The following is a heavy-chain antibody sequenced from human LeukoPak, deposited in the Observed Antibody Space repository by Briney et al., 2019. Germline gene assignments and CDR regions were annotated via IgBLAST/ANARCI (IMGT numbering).Heavy chain of an antibody. Sequence: SETLSLTCTVSGGSISSGSYYWSWIRQPPGKGLEWIGEIYHRGSTNYNPSLKSRVTISVDTSKNQFSLKLSSVTAADTAVYYCARHDSVVVTYYFDYWGQGTLVTVSS. V-gene: IGHV4-39*01. CDR1: GGSISSGSYY. CDR2: IYHRGST. CDR3: ARHDSVVVTYYFDY. D-gene: IGHD2-21*02. J-gene: IGHJ4*02.